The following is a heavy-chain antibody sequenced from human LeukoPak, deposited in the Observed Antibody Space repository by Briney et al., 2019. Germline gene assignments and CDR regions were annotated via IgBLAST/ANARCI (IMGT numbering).Heavy chain of an antibody. V-gene: IGHV4-39*01. CDR3: ARHQRTNYGSGSYWWFDP. Sequence: SETLSLTCTVSGGSISSSSYYWGWIRQPPGKGLEWIGSIYYSGSTYYNPSLKSRVTISVDTSKNQFSLKLSSVTAADTAVYYCARHQRTNYGSGSYWWFDPWGQGTLVTVSS. D-gene: IGHD3-10*01. J-gene: IGHJ5*02. CDR2: IYYSGST. CDR1: GGSISSSSYY.